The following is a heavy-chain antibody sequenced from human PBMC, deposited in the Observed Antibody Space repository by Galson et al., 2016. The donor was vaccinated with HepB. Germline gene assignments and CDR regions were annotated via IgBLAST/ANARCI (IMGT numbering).Heavy chain of an antibody. CDR1: GGAISSSSYY. Sequence: SETLSLTCAVSGGAISSSSYYWGWIRQPPGKGLEWIGTISYSGITYYNPSLKSRVTISVDTSKNQFSLKMNSVTAADTAVYYCANHDPMVRSWWGKWVYPWGQGTLVTVSS. J-gene: IGHJ5*02. D-gene: IGHD6-13*01. CDR3: ANHDPMVRSWWGKWVYP. CDR2: ISYSGIT. V-gene: IGHV4-39*01.